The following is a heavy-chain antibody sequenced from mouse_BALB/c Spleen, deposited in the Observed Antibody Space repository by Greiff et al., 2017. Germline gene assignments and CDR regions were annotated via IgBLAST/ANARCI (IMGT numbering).Heavy chain of an antibody. CDR3: ARAPYYGSSSDY. CDR1: GFTFSSYA. D-gene: IGHD1-1*01. V-gene: IGHV5-6-5*01. J-gene: IGHJ2*01. Sequence: EVMLVESGGGLVKPGGSLKLSCAASGFTFSSYAMSWVRQTPEKRLEWVASISGGGSTYYPDSVKGRFTISRDNARNILYLQMSSLRSEDTAMYYCARAPYYGSSSDYWGQGTTLTVSS. CDR2: ISGGGST.